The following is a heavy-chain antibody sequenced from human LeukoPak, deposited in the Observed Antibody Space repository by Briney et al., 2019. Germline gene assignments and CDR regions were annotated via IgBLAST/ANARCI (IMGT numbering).Heavy chain of an antibody. D-gene: IGHD3-22*01. CDR1: GGSISSSSYY. CDR3: ARLRRITMIVVPIRGYYFDY. V-gene: IGHV4-39*01. Sequence: PSETLSLTCTVSGGSISSSSYYWGWVRQPPGKGLEWIGSIYYSGSTYYNPSLKSRVTISVDTSKNQFSLKLSSVTAADTAVYYCARLRRITMIVVPIRGYYFDYWGQGTLVTVSS. CDR2: IYYSGST. J-gene: IGHJ4*02.